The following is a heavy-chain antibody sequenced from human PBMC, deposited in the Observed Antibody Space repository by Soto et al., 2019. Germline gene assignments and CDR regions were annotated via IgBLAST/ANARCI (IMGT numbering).Heavy chain of an antibody. J-gene: IGHJ5*02. V-gene: IGHV3-23*01. CDR3: AKSLDINWKNWFDP. Sequence: EVQILESGGGLVQPGGSLRLSCAASGFTFSSSAMSWVRQAPGKGLEWVSVISGSDGRTYYADSVKGRFTISRDNSKNTLYLDINSLRAEDTAVYYCAKSLDINWKNWFDPWGQGTLVTVSS. CDR1: GFTFSSSA. CDR2: ISGSDGRT. D-gene: IGHD1-1*01.